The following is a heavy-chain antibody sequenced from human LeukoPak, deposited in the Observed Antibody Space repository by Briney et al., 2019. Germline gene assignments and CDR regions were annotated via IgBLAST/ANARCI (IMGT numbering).Heavy chain of an antibody. D-gene: IGHD4-17*01. CDR3: ARERDYGDYVSDY. Sequence: GGSLRLSCAASGFTFSSYSMNWVRQAPGKGLEWVSSISSSSSYIYYADSVKGRFTISRDNAKNSLYLQMNSLRAEDTAVYYCARERDYGDYVSDYWGQGTLVTVYS. CDR1: GFTFSSYS. CDR2: ISSSSSYI. J-gene: IGHJ4*02. V-gene: IGHV3-21*01.